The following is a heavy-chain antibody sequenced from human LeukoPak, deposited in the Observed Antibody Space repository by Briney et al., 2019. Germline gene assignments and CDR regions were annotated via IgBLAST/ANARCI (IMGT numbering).Heavy chain of an antibody. J-gene: IGHJ4*02. V-gene: IGHV4-59*01. CDR2: IYYSGST. D-gene: IGHD3-22*01. CDR1: GGSISSYY. Sequence: SETLSLTCTVSGGSISSYYWSWIRQPPGKGLEWIGYIYYSGSTNYNPSLKSRVTISVDTSKNQFSLKLSSVTAADTAVYYCASGSSGYEYHYFDYWGQGTLVTVSS. CDR3: ASGSSGYEYHYFDY.